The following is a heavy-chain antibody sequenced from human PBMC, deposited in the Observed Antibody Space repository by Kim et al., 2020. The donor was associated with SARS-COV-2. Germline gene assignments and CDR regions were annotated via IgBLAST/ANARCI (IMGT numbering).Heavy chain of an antibody. CDR1: RFTFSSYS. V-gene: IGHV3-21*01. D-gene: IGHD5-12*01. CDR3: TRGTGGYALDAFDV. Sequence: GGSLRLSCAASRFTFSSYSMTWVRQAPGKGLEWVSSISSSSDYIYYADSMKGLFTISRDNAKNPLYLHMNSLRAEDTAVYYCTRGTGGYALDAFDVWGQG. J-gene: IGHJ3*01. CDR2: ISSSSDYI.